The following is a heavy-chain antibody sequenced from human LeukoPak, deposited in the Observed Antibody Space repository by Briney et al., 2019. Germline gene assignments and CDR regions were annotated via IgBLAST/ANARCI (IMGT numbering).Heavy chain of an antibody. CDR1: GYTFTGYY. CDR2: INPNSGGT. V-gene: IGHV1-2*02. D-gene: IGHD3-3*01. J-gene: IGHJ6*03. CDR3: ARDHGTWDSWSGYYSRDYYYYMDV. Sequence: ASVKVSCKASGYTFTGYYMHWVRQAPGQGLEWMGWINPNSGGTNYAQKFQGRVTMTRDTSISTAYMELSRLRSDDTAVYYCARDHGTWDSWSGYYSRDYYYYMDVWGKGTTVTVSS.